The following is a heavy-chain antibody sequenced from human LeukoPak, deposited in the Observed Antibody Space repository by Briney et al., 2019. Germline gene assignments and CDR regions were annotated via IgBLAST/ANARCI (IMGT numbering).Heavy chain of an antibody. Sequence: GRSLRLSCAASGFTFNNYDMHWVRQAPGKGLEWVAVISNDGSNKYYADSVKGRFTISRDNSKNTLYLQMNSLRAEDTAVYYCAKRLAYSSSWYYFDYWGQGTLVTVSS. CDR1: GFTFNNYD. D-gene: IGHD6-13*01. V-gene: IGHV3-30-3*02. CDR3: AKRLAYSSSWYYFDY. CDR2: ISNDGSNK. J-gene: IGHJ4*02.